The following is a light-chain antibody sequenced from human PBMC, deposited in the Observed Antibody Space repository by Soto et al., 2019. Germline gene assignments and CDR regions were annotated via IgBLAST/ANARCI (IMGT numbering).Light chain of an antibody. CDR1: QSISSW. J-gene: IGKJ2*01. V-gene: IGKV1-5*03. CDR3: EQYNTYSIT. CDR2: KAS. Sequence: DIQMTQSPSTLSASLGDRVTITCRASQSISSWLAWYQRKPGKAPKLLIYKASSLQSGVPSRFSGSGSGTELTLTISSLQPDDFATYYCEQYNTYSITFGQGTKV.